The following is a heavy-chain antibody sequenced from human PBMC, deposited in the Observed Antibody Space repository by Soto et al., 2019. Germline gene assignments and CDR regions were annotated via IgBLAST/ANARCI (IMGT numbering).Heavy chain of an antibody. Sequence: PSETLSLTCAVYGGSFSDYYWSWIRQPPGKGLEWIGEINHSGSTNYNPSLKSRVTISVDTSKNQFSLKLSSVTAADTAVYYCARGGIAVPGRFDYWGQGTLVTVSS. CDR2: INHSGST. V-gene: IGHV4-34*01. CDR3: ARGGIAVPGRFDY. J-gene: IGHJ4*02. CDR1: GGSFSDYY. D-gene: IGHD6-19*01.